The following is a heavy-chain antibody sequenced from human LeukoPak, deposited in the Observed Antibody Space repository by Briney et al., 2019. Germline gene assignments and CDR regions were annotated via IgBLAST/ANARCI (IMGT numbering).Heavy chain of an antibody. CDR1: GGSIRSNTYF. CDR3: ARDSPGVNDNGVTGLDF. V-gene: IGHV4-39*07. J-gene: IGHJ4*02. Sequence: PSETLSLTCSVSGGSIRSNTYFWGWIRQPPGKGLEWIASINYSDNTYYNSSLKSRVTISVDTSKNQVFLKVRSVTAADTAVYYCARDSPGVNDNGVTGLDFWGQGTLVTVSS. CDR2: INYSDNT. D-gene: IGHD3-10*01.